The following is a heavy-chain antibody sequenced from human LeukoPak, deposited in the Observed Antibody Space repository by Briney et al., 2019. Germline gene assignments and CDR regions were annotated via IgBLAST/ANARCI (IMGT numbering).Heavy chain of an antibody. Sequence: SVKVSCKASGGTFSSYAISWVRQAPGQGLEWMEGIIPIFGTANYAQKLQGRVTMTTDTSTSTAYMELRSLRSDDTAVYYCARDQYSGSYYTYYYYYMDVWGKGTTVTVSS. CDR3: ARDQYSGSYYTYYYYYMDV. J-gene: IGHJ6*03. V-gene: IGHV1-69*05. CDR2: IIPIFGTA. CDR1: GGTFSSYA. D-gene: IGHD1-26*01.